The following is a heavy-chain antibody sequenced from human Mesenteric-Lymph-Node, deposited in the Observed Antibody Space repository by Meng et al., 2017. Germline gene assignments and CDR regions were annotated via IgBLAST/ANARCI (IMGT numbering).Heavy chain of an antibody. V-gene: IGHV3-21*01. CDR3: ASGGNSGGAFDI. J-gene: IGHJ3*02. CDR2: ISSSSSYI. D-gene: IGHD4-23*01. Sequence: GESLKISCAASGFTFSSYSMNWVRQAPGKGLEWVSSISSSSSYIYYADSVKGRFTISRDNAKNSLYLQMNSLRAEDTAVYYCASGGNSGGAFDIWGQGTMVTV. CDR1: GFTFSSYS.